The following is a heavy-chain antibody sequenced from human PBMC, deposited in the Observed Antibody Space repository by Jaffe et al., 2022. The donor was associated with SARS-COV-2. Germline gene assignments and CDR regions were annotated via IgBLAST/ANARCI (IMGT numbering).Heavy chain of an antibody. D-gene: IGHD2-2*01. J-gene: IGHJ6*02. Sequence: EVQLLESGGGLVQPGGSLRLSCAASGFTFSSYAMSWVRQAPGKGLEWVSAISGSGGSTYYADSVKGRFTISRDNSKNTLYLQMNSLRAEDTAVYYCAKSLGYCSSTSCLPLHGMDVWGQGTTVTVSS. CDR1: GFTFSSYA. V-gene: IGHV3-23*01. CDR2: ISGSGGST. CDR3: AKSLGYCSSTSCLPLHGMDV.